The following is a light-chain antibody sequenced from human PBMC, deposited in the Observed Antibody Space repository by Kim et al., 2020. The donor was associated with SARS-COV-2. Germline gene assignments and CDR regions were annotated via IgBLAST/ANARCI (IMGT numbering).Light chain of an antibody. CDR1: SSDVGRYDY. CDR3: YSYISANTFL. V-gene: IGLV2-14*03. Sequence: GQPSTISCTGGSSDVGRYDYISWYQQHPGRAPKRIIYDVRVRPSGISNRFSGSKSGNTASLTISGLQAEDEADYYCYSYISANTFLFGGGTQLTVL. CDR2: DVR. J-gene: IGLJ2*01.